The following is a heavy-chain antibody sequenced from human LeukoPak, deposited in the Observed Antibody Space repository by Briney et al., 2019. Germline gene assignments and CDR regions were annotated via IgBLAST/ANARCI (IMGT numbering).Heavy chain of an antibody. CDR2: IAYDKSSQ. CDR3: AKAGAVVVVAAKYFDY. V-gene: IGHV3-30*18. Sequence: PGRSLRLSCIASGFTFSNYAMHWVRQAPGKGLEWVAIIAYDKSSQYYADSVKGRFTISRDNSKNTLSLQTNSLRAEDTAVYYCAKAGAVVVVAAKYFDYWGQGTLVTVSS. D-gene: IGHD2-15*01. CDR1: GFTFSNYA. J-gene: IGHJ4*02.